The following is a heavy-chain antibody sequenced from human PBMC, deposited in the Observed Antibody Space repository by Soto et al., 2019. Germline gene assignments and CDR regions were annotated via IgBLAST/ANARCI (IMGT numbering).Heavy chain of an antibody. CDR2: ISSSGSTL. CDR1: GFTFSTYA. V-gene: IGHV3-48*03. J-gene: IGHJ4*02. CDR3: ARDSILDY. Sequence: GGSLRLSCAGSGFTFSTYAMTWVRQAPGRGLEWVSYISSSGSTLYYTDSVKGRFTISRDNTKNSLYLQMNSLRVEDTAVYYCARDSILDYWGQGTPVTVSS.